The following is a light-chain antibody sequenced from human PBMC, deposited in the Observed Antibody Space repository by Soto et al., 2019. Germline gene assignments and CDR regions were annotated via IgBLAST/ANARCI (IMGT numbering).Light chain of an antibody. CDR1: QSVSSSY. J-gene: IGKJ1*01. Sequence: EIVLTQSPGTLSLSPGERATLSCRASQSVSSSYLAWYQQKPGQAPRLLIYGASNRATGIPDRFSGSGSGTDFTLTISRLVPEDFVVYYCQQYGNLLWTFGQGTKVDIK. V-gene: IGKV3-20*01. CDR3: QQYGNLLWT. CDR2: GAS.